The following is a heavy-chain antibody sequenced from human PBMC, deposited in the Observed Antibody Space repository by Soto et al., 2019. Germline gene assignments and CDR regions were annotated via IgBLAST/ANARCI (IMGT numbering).Heavy chain of an antibody. CDR3: TRRAYSSGWYYDY. D-gene: IGHD6-19*01. CDR2: IRSKPNNYAT. CDR1: GFTFSGSA. Sequence: EVQLVESGGGLVQPGGSLKLSCEASGFTFSGSAMHWVRQAPGQGLEWVGRIRSKPNNYATEFAASVQGRFIMSRDDSKSPAYLQMNSLKTEDTAMYYCTRRAYSSGWYYDYWGQGTLVTVSS. V-gene: IGHV3-73*01. J-gene: IGHJ4*02.